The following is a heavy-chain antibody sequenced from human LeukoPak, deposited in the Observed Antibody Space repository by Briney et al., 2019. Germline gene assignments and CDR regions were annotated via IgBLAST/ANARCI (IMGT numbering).Heavy chain of an antibody. V-gene: IGHV4-31*03. CDR2: IYYSGST. D-gene: IGHD5-12*01. CDR1: GGSISSGGYY. Sequence: PSQTLSLTCTVSGGSISSGGYYWSWIRQHPGKGLEWIGYIYYSGSTYYNPSLKSRVTISVDTSKNQFSLKLSSVTAADTAVYYCAREDLEWLRWVDYWGQGTLVTVSS. CDR3: AREDLEWLRWVDY. J-gene: IGHJ4*02.